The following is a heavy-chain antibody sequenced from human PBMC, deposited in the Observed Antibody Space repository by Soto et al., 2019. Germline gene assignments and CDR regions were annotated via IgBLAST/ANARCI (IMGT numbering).Heavy chain of an antibody. Sequence: QVQLVESGGGVVQPGRSLRLSCAASGFTFSSYGMHWVRQAPGKGLEWVAVIWYDGSNKYYADSVKGRFTISRDNSKNTLYLKMNSLRAEDTAVYYCARDYSSRWYAPWGQGTLVTVSS. CDR3: ARDYSSRWYAP. CDR2: IWYDGSNK. V-gene: IGHV3-33*01. CDR1: GFTFSSYG. J-gene: IGHJ5*02. D-gene: IGHD6-13*01.